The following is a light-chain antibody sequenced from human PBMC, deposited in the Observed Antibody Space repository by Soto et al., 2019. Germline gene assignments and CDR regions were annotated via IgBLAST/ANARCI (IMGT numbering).Light chain of an antibody. V-gene: IGKV3-20*01. Sequence: EIVLTQSPGTLSLSPGERATLSCRASQSVSSSYLAWYQQKSGQAPRLLIYGASSRAPGIPDRFSGSGSVTDFTLTISRLEPADFAVYYCQQYGSSQYTFGQGTKLEIK. CDR2: GAS. CDR1: QSVSSSY. CDR3: QQYGSSQYT. J-gene: IGKJ2*01.